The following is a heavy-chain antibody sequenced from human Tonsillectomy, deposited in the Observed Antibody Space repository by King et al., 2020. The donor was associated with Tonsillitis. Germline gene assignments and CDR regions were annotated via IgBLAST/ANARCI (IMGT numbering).Heavy chain of an antibody. J-gene: IGHJ4*02. Sequence: VQLVESGGGVVQPGRSLRLSCAASGFTFSSNGIHWVRQAPGKGLEWVAIISYDVSNKYYANSVKGRFTISIDKPENTLYLQMNSLRTEDTAVYYCAKSGRSYGFDYWGQGTLVTVSS. CDR3: AKSGRSYGFDY. V-gene: IGHV3-30*18. D-gene: IGHD5-18*01. CDR1: GFTFSSNG. CDR2: ISYDVSNK.